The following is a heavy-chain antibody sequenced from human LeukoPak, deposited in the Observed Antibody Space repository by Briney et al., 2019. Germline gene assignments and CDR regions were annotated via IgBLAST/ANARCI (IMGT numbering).Heavy chain of an antibody. D-gene: IGHD6-13*01. CDR3: ARLAAAGRFDP. Sequence: SVKFSCKASGGTFSSYAISWVRQAPGQGLEWMGGIIPIFGTANYAQKFQGRVTITADESTSTAYMELSSLRSDDTAVYYCARLAAAGRFDPWGQGTLVTVSS. CDR1: GGTFSSYA. CDR2: IIPIFGTA. V-gene: IGHV1-69*01. J-gene: IGHJ5*02.